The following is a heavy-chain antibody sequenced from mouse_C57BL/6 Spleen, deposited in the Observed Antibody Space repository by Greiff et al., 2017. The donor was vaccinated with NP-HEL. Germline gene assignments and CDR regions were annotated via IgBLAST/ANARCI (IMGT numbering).Heavy chain of an antibody. CDR3: ARRGNSDY. CDR2: IYPGDGDT. Sequence: VQLQQSGPELVKPGASVKISCKASGYAFSSSWMNWVKQRPGKGLEWIGRIYPGDGDTNYNGKFKGKATLTADKSSSTAYMQLSSLTSEDSAVYFCARRGNSDYWGQGTTLTVSS. CDR1: GYAFSSSW. V-gene: IGHV1-82*01. J-gene: IGHJ2*01.